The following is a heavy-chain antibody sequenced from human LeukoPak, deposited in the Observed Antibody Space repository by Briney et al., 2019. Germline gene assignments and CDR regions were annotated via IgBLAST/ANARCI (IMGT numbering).Heavy chain of an antibody. J-gene: IGHJ4*02. D-gene: IGHD1-26*01. CDR2: IYYSGST. CDR1: GSSISSGGYY. V-gene: IGHV4-31*03. CDR3: ARSGNYGGHFDY. Sequence: SETLSLTCTVSGSSISSGGYYWSWIRQHPGKGLEWIGYIYYSGSTYYNPSLKSRVTISVDTSKIQFSLKLSSVTAADTAVYYCARSGNYGGHFDYWGQGTLVTVSS.